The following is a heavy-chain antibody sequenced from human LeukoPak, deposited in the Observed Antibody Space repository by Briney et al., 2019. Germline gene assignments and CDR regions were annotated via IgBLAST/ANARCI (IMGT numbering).Heavy chain of an antibody. J-gene: IGHJ4*02. CDR1: GFTFSSYE. D-gene: IGHD3-10*01. V-gene: IGHV3-48*03. CDR3: AREWGSGSKAQYYFDY. CDR2: ISSSGSTI. Sequence: GGSMRLSCAASGFTFSSYEMNWVRQAPGKGLEWVSYISSSGSTIYYADSVKGRFTISRDNAKNSLYLQMNSLRAEDTAVYYCAREWGSGSKAQYYFDYWGQGTLVTVSS.